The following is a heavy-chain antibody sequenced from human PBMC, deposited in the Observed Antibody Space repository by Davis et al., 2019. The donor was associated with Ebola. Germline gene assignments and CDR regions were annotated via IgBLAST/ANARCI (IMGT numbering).Heavy chain of an antibody. CDR2: IIPIFGTA. CDR1: GGTFSSYA. CDR3: ARDGDLGYCSSTSCHGWFDP. J-gene: IGHJ5*02. V-gene: IGHV1-69*13. Sequence: SVKVSCKASGGTFSSYAISWVRQAPGQGLEWMGGIIPIFGTANYAQKFQGRVTITADESTSTAYMELSSLRSEDTAVYYCARDGDLGYCSSTSCHGWFDPWGQGTLVTVSS. D-gene: IGHD2-2*01.